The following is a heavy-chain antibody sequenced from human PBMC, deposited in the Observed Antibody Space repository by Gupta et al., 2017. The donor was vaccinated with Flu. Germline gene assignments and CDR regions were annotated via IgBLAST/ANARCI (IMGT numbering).Heavy chain of an antibody. CDR3: ARHTWGWGYPDF. CDR2: IYYLRNS. D-gene: IGHD7-27*01. J-gene: IGHJ4*01. Sequence: VSGGSISRASYHWGWIRQSPGRGLEWIASIYYLRNSYTNPSLKSRVAISVDTSKDQFSLKLMSVTAADTATYFCARHTWGWGYPDFWGHGIQVTVSS. CDR1: GGSISRASYH. V-gene: IGHV4-39*01.